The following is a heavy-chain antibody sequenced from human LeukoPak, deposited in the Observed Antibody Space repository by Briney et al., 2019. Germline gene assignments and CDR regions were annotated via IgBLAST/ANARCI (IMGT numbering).Heavy chain of an antibody. CDR3: ARITRYSSSWYPFGYFDY. Sequence: SETLSLTCAVSGVSISSSNWWSWVRQPPGKGLEWIGEIYHSGSTNYNPSLKSRVTISVDKSKNQFSLKLSSVTAADTAVYYCARITRYSSSWYPFGYFDYWGQGTLVTVSS. D-gene: IGHD6-13*01. CDR1: GVSISSSNW. CDR2: IYHSGST. J-gene: IGHJ4*02. V-gene: IGHV4-4*02.